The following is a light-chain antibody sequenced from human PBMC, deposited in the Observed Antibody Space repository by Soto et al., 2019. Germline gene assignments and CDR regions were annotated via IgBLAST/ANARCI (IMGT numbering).Light chain of an antibody. Sequence: DIQMTQSPSTLSASVGDRVTITCRASQSISSWLAWYQQKPGKAPKFLIYDASSLESGVPSRFSGSGSGTEFSLTIISLQPDDFATYYCQQYNSYLTFGGGTKVDIK. CDR2: DAS. CDR1: QSISSW. V-gene: IGKV1-5*01. J-gene: IGKJ4*01. CDR3: QQYNSYLT.